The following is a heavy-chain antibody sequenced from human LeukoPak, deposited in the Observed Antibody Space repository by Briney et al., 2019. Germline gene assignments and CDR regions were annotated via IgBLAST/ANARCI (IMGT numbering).Heavy chain of an antibody. Sequence: TSETLSLTCTVSGGSISSSSYYWGWIRQPPGKGLEWVSAISGSGGSTYYADSVKGRFTISRDNSKNTLYLQMNSLRAEDTAVYYCALEIGGAPDYWGQGTLVTVSS. CDR2: ISGSGGST. CDR1: GGSISSSSYY. V-gene: IGHV3-23*01. J-gene: IGHJ4*02. D-gene: IGHD1-26*01. CDR3: ALEIGGAPDY.